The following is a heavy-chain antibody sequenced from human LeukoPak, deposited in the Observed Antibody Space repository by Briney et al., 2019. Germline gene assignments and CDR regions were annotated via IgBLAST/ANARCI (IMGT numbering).Heavy chain of an antibody. CDR1: GFTFSSYA. D-gene: IGHD2-8*01. CDR2: ISGSGGST. Sequence: GGSLRLSCAASGFTFSSYAMSWVRQAPGKGLEWVSAISGSGGSTYYADSVKGRFTISRDNSKSTLYLQMNSLRDDDSAAYFCARVYLERLTAGYFDHWGQGTQVTVSP. J-gene: IGHJ4*02. CDR3: ARVYLERLTAGYFDH. V-gene: IGHV3-23*01.